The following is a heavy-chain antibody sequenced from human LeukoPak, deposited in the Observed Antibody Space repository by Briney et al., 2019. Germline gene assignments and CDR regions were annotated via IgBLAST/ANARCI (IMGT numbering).Heavy chain of an antibody. CDR1: GFTFSSYA. V-gene: IGHV3-13*03. CDR3: ARDRPYSSSDP. J-gene: IGHJ5*02. CDR2: IGTAGDT. D-gene: IGHD6-13*01. Sequence: GGSLRFSFAACGFTFSSYAMHWVRKATGKVLEWVSAIGTAGDTYYPGSVKGQFTISRENAKNSLYLQMNSLRAGDTAVYYCARDRPYSSSDPWGQGTLVTVSS.